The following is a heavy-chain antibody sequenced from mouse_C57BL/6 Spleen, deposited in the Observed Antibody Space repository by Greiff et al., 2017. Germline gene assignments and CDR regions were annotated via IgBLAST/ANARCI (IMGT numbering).Heavy chain of an antibody. D-gene: IGHD2-2*01. CDR3: AREGLRNAMDY. CDR2: IYPGDGDT. J-gene: IGHJ4*01. V-gene: IGHV1-82*01. Sequence: VKVVESGPELVKPGASVKISCKASGYAFSSSWMNWVKQRPGKGLEWIGRIYPGDGDTNYNGKFKGKATLTADKSSSTAYMQLSSLTSEDSAVYFCAREGLRNAMDYWGQGTSVTVSS. CDR1: GYAFSSSW.